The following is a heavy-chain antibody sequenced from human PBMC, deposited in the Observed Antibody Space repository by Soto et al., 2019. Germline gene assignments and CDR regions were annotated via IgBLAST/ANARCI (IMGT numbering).Heavy chain of an antibody. J-gene: IGHJ5*02. Sequence: QLLLEESGSGLVRPSQTLSLTCGVSGGSLTSPGYSWTWIRQTPGQGLGWIGHIYHTGNAYYNPSLKTRVTISMDTSKNRFSLNLTSVIAADTAIYYCARNWNYVGMNWFDPWGQGTLVTVSS. CDR3: ARNWNYVGMNWFDP. D-gene: IGHD3-16*01. CDR1: GGSLTSPGYS. CDR2: IYHTGNA. V-gene: IGHV4-30-2*01.